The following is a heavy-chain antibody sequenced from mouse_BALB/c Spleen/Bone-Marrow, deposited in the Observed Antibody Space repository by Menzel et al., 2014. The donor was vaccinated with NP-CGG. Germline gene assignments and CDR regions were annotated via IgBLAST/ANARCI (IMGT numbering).Heavy chain of an antibody. V-gene: IGHV14-4*02. CDR1: GFNIKDYY. J-gene: IGHJ2*01. CDR2: IDPGNGDT. CDR3: NAEHGNYHHFDY. Sequence: VHVKQSGAELVRSGASVKLSCTASGFNIKDYYMHWVKQRPEQGLEWIGWIDPGNGDTEYAPKSQGKATMTADTSSNTAYLQLSSLTSEDTAVYYCNAEHGNYHHFDYWGQGTTLTVSS.